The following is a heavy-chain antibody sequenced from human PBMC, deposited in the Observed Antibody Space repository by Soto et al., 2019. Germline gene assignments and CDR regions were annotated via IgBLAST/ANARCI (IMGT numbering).Heavy chain of an antibody. J-gene: IGHJ4*02. CDR1: GGSISSSSYY. CDR3: ARSSGWTYPPFEF. CDR2: LYYGGST. D-gene: IGHD3-22*01. Sequence: SETLSLTCSVSGGSISSSSYYWGWIRQPPGKGLEWLGSLYYGGSTYYNPSLKSRLSISLDTSKNQLSLKLNSVTAADTSEYYCARSSGWTYPPFEFWGQGSLVTVSS. V-gene: IGHV4-39*01.